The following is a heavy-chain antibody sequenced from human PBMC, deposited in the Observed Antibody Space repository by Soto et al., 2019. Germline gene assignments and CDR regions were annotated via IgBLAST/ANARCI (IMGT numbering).Heavy chain of an antibody. Sequence: SETLSLTCTVSGGSISSYYWSWIRQPPGKGLEWIGYIYYSGSTNYNPSLKSRVTISVDTSKNQFSLKLSSVTAADTAVYYCARGSVVVVPAYYFDYWGQGTLVTVSS. D-gene: IGHD3-22*01. CDR2: IYYSGST. V-gene: IGHV4-59*01. CDR3: ARGSVVVVPAYYFDY. J-gene: IGHJ4*02. CDR1: GGSISSYY.